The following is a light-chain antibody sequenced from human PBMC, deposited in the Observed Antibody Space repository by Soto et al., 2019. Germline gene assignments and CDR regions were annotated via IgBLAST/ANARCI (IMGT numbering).Light chain of an antibody. CDR3: RHYNSYSEA. Sequence: NQMTQSPSTLSGSVGDRVTITCRASQTISSWLAWYQQKPGKAPKLLIYKASTLKSGVPSRFSGSGSGTEFTLTISSLQPDDFATYYCRHYNSYSEAFGQGTKVDI. V-gene: IGKV1-5*03. J-gene: IGKJ1*01. CDR1: QTISSW. CDR2: KAS.